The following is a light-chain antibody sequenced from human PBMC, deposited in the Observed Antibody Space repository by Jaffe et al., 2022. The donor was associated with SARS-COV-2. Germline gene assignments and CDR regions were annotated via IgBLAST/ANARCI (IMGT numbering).Light chain of an antibody. CDR3: QQYSYWPPLT. V-gene: IGKV3-15*01. CDR2: GAS. Sequence: EIVLTQSPATLSVSPGESATLSCRASQTVGRNLAWYQQKPGQAPRLLIYGASIRATGIPDRFSGSGSETETEFILTISSLQPEDFAVYYCQQYSYWPPLTFGQGTKVDIK. J-gene: IGKJ1*01. CDR1: QTVGRN.